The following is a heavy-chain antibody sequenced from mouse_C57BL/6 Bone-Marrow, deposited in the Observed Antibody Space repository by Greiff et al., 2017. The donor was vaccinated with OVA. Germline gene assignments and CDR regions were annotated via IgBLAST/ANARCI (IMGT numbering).Heavy chain of an antibody. CDR2: IDPSDSET. J-gene: IGHJ4*01. D-gene: IGHD1-1*01. CDR1: GYTFTSYW. V-gene: IGHV1-52*01. CDR3: ARWIYDYDAMDY. Sequence: VQLQQSGAELVRPGSSVKLSCKASGYTFTSYWMHWVKQRPIQGLEWIGNIDPSDSETHYNQKFKDKATLTVDKSSSTAYMQLSSLTSEDSAVYYCARWIYDYDAMDYWGQGTSVTVSS.